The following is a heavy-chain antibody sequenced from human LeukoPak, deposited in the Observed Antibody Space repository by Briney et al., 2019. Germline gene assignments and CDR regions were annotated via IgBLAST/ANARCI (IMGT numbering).Heavy chain of an antibody. J-gene: IGHJ6*04. CDR2: INHSGST. V-gene: IGHV4-34*01. Sequence: PSETLSLTCAVYRGSFSGYYWSWIRQPPGTGLEWIGEINHSGSTNYNPSLKSRVTISVDTSKNQFSLKPSSVTAADTAVYYCARVITVTAVDVWGKGTTVTVSS. CDR1: RGSFSGYY. CDR3: ARVITVTAVDV. D-gene: IGHD4-17*01.